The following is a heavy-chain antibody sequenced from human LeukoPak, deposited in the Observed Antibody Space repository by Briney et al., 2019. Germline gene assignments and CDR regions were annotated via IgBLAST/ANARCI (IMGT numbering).Heavy chain of an antibody. V-gene: IGHV3-72*01. Sequence: GGSLRLSCAVSGFSFSDYILDWVRQAPGEGLEWVGRVRRERNGYTTEYAASVKGRFTISRDDSKNLLYLHMSSLKTEDTAVYHCSRDGTEGDNSAFDVWGQGTMVTVSS. CDR3: SRDGTEGDNSAFDV. CDR1: GFSFSDYI. J-gene: IGHJ3*01. CDR2: VRRERNGYTT. D-gene: IGHD3-22*01.